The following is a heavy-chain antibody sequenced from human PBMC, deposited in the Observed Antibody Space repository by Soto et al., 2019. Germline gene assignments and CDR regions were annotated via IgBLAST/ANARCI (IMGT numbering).Heavy chain of an antibody. J-gene: IGHJ4*02. CDR2: TSGSGGST. Sequence: EVQLLESVGGLVQPVGSRRLYCAASGFTFSLYAMNWVRQAPGKGLEWVSGTSGSGGSTYYADSVKGRFTISRDNSKNTLYLQMNRLTAEDTAVYYCAKPLPFSAVGHTHYFFDYRGQGTLVTVSS. V-gene: IGHV3-23*01. D-gene: IGHD1-26*01. CDR1: GFTFSLYA. CDR3: AKPLPFSAVGHTHYFFDY.